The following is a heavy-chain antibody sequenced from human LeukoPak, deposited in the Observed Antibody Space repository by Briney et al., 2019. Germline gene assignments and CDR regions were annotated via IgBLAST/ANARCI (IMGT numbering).Heavy chain of an antibody. CDR3: ATDPHRVTGCDAFHL. CDR2: IKSKTDGGTI. Sequence: GGSLRLSCAVSGFTFSNAWMTWVRQAPGKGLEWVGRIKSKTDGGTIEYAAPVKGRFIMSRDDSKEKVYLQMNSLKTEDTALYYCATDPHRVTGCDAFHLWGQGTMVTVSS. J-gene: IGHJ3*01. CDR1: GFTFSNAW. V-gene: IGHV3-15*01.